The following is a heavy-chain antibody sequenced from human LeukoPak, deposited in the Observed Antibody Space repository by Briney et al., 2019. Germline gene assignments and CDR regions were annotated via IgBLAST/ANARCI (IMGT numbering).Heavy chain of an antibody. CDR2: ISSSGSTI. J-gene: IGHJ5*02. CDR1: GFTFSDYY. CDR3: ARDYSGGSWKGIAAAPGWFDP. D-gene: IGHD6-13*01. V-gene: IGHV3-11*04. Sequence: GGSLRLSCAASGFTFSDYYMSWIRQAPGKGLEWVSHISSSGSTIYYADSVKGRFTISRDNAKNSLYLQMNSLRAEDTAVYYCARDYSGGSWKGIAAAPGWFDPWGQGTLVTVSS.